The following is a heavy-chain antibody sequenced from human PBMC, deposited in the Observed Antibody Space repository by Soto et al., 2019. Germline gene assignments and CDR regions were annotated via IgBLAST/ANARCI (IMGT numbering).Heavy chain of an antibody. J-gene: IGHJ4*02. CDR3: ARAPILVSVTMHENYFDS. V-gene: IGHV1-69*13. Sequence: EASVKVSCRASGGTFSNSGSSGVRQAPGQGLEWMGGIIPIFDTTNYAQKLQGRITIIADESTNTVYMELSNLRSADTGVYYCARAPILVSVTMHENYFDSWGQGTLVTVSS. CDR1: GGTFSNSG. D-gene: IGHD4-17*01. CDR2: IIPIFDTT.